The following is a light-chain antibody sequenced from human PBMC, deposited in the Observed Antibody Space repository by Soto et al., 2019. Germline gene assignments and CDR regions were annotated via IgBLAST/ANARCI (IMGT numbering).Light chain of an antibody. J-gene: IGLJ7*01. CDR3: QTWGSGIHWI. Sequence: QSVLTQSPSASASLGASVKLTCTLSGGHSNYAIAWHQQKPEKAPRFLMKVDSDGSHTKGDGIPDRFSGSISGAERYLTISSLQSEDEADYYCQTWGSGIHWIFGGGTQLTVL. CDR2: VDSDGSH. CDR1: GGHSNYA. V-gene: IGLV4-69*01.